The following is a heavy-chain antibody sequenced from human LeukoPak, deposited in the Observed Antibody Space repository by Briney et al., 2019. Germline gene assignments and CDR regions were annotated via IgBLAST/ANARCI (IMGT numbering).Heavy chain of an antibody. CDR1: GFTFSSYS. D-gene: IGHD6-13*01. CDR3: ARSREGGIAAAGSNAFDI. V-gene: IGHV3-21*01. J-gene: IGHJ3*02. Sequence: GGSLRLSCAASGFTFSSYSMNWVRQAPGKGLEWVSSISSSSSYIYYADSVKGRFTISRDNAKNSLYLQMNSLRAEDTAVYYCARSREGGIAAAGSNAFDIWGQGTMVTVSS. CDR2: ISSSSSYI.